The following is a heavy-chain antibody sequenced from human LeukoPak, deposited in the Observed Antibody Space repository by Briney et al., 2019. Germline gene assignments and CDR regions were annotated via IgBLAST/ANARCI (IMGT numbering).Heavy chain of an antibody. CDR2: INWSGGST. Sequence: GGSLRLSCTASGFSFDEHGMSWVRHVPGKGLEWVSGINWSGGSTVYADPLRGRFTISRDNAKNALYLQMDSLRAEDTALYYCARAPITSPFYFDYWGQGTLVTVSS. J-gene: IGHJ4*02. CDR1: GFSFDEHG. V-gene: IGHV3-20*04. D-gene: IGHD2-2*01. CDR3: ARAPITSPFYFDY.